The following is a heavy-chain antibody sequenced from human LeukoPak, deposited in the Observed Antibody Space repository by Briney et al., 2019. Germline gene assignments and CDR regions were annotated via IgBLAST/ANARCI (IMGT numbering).Heavy chain of an antibody. D-gene: IGHD6-6*01. CDR3: ARDLLYSSSSSSDY. CDR2: INPNSGGT. J-gene: IGHJ4*02. CDR1: GYTFTGYY. V-gene: IGHV1-2*02. Sequence: GASVKVSCKASGYTFTGYYMHWVRQAPGQGLEWMGWINPNSGGTNYAQKFQGRVTMSRDTSISTAYMELSRLRSDDTAVYYCARDLLYSSSSSSDYWGQGTLVTVSS.